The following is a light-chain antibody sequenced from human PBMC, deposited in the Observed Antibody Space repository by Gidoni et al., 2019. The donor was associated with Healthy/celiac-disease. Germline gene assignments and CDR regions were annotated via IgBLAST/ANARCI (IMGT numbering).Light chain of an antibody. V-gene: IGKV3-11*01. CDR1: QSVSSY. Sequence: EIVLTQSPATLSLSPGERATLSCRARQSVSSYLAWYQQKPGQAPRILIYDASNRDTGIPARFSGSGYGTDFTLTISSLEPEDFAVYYCQKRSNWPPRFTVGPGTKVEIK. J-gene: IGKJ3*01. CDR2: DAS. CDR3: QKRSNWPPRFT.